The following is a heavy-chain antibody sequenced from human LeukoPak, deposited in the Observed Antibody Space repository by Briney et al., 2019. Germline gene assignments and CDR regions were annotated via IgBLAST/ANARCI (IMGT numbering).Heavy chain of an antibody. V-gene: IGHV1-69*05. D-gene: IGHD1-1*01. Sequence: ASVKVSCKASGGTFSSYAISWVRQAPGQGLEWMGGIIPIFGTANYAQKFQGRVTITTDESTSTAYMELSSLRSEDTAVYYCARDRGSLRNDVGYHYYYMDVWGKGTTVTVSS. J-gene: IGHJ6*03. CDR2: IIPIFGTA. CDR3: ARDRGSLRNDVGYHYYYMDV. CDR1: GGTFSSYA.